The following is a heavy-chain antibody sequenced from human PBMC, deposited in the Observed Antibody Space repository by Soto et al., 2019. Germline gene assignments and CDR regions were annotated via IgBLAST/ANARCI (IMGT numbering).Heavy chain of an antibody. V-gene: IGHV4-59*01. CDR3: ARVREWLWQSPNYYFDY. CDR2: IYYSGST. D-gene: IGHD3-3*01. CDR1: GGSISSYY. Sequence: QVQLQESGPGLVKPSETLSLTCTVSGGSISSYYWSWIRQPPGKGLELIGYIYYSGSTNYNPSLKSRVTISVDTSQTQFSLKLSSVTAADTAVYYCARVREWLWQSPNYYFDYWGQGTLVTVSS. J-gene: IGHJ4*02.